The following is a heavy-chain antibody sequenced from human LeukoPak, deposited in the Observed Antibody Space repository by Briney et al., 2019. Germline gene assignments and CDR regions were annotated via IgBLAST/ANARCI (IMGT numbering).Heavy chain of an antibody. Sequence: GGSLRLSRAVSGFTISRYAMSGARQAPGKGLEWVSAISGSGGRTYYADSVKGRFTISRDNSMDTLYLQMTSLRADDTAVYYCAKGGRWELPLDYWGQGTLVTVSS. CDR1: GFTISRYA. V-gene: IGHV3-23*01. CDR3: AKGGRWELPLDY. D-gene: IGHD1-26*01. J-gene: IGHJ4*02. CDR2: ISGSGGRT.